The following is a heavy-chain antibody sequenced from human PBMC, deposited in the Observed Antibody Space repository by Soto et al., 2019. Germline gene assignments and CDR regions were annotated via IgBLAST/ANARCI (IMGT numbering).Heavy chain of an antibody. D-gene: IGHD3-9*01. J-gene: IGHJ6*02. V-gene: IGHV4-39*01. CDR2: IYYSGST. Sequence: SETLSLTCTVSGGSISSSSYYWGWIRQPPGKGLEWIGSIYYSGSTYYNPSLKSRVTISVDTSKNQFSLKLSSVTAADTAVYYCARHGDILTGYYTYYYYYGMDVWGQGTTVTVSS. CDR1: GGSISSSSYY. CDR3: ARHGDILTGYYTYYYYYGMDV.